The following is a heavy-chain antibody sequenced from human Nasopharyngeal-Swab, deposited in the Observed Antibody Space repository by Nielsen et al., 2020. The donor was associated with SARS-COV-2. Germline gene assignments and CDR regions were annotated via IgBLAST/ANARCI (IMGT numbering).Heavy chain of an antibody. Sequence: SGPTLVKPTQTLTLTCTLSGFSLSTSGMCVSWIRQPPGKALEWLSRIDWDDDKYYSTSLKTMLTISKDTSKNQVVLTLTNMDPVDTATYYCARSITDYYYYGMDVWGQGTTVTVSS. D-gene: IGHD5-12*01. CDR2: IDWDDDK. CDR3: ARSITDYYYYGMDV. CDR1: GFSLSTSGMC. V-gene: IGHV2-70*11. J-gene: IGHJ6*02.